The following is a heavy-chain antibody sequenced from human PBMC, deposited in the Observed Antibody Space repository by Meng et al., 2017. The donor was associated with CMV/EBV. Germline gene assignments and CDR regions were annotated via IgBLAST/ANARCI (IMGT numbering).Heavy chain of an antibody. Sequence: QGQLAESGPGLVKPSETLSLTCTVSGGSIGSYYWSWIRQPAGKGLEWIGRIYTSGSTNYNPSLKSRVTMSVDTSKNQFSLKLSSVTAADTAVYYCAREMPIAAAGCFDYWGQGTLVTVSS. CDR1: GGSIGSYY. V-gene: IGHV4-4*07. CDR3: AREMPIAAAGCFDY. D-gene: IGHD6-13*01. CDR2: IYTSGST. J-gene: IGHJ4*02.